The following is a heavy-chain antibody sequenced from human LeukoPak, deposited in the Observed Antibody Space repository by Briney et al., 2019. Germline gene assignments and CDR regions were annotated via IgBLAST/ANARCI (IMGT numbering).Heavy chain of an antibody. CDR1: GGSFSGYY. J-gene: IGHJ5*02. D-gene: IGHD6-13*01. V-gene: IGHV4-34*01. CDR2: INHSGST. CDR3: ARHARAGFDP. Sequence: SETLSLTCAVYGGSFSGYYWSWIRQPPGKGLEWIGEINHSGSTNYNPSLKSRVTISVDTSKNQFSLKLSSVTATDTAVYYCARHARAGFDPWGQGTLVTVSS.